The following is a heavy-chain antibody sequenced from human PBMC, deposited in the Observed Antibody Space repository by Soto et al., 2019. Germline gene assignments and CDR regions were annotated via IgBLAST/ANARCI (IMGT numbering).Heavy chain of an antibody. J-gene: IGHJ4*02. CDR2: IKQDGSEK. V-gene: IGHV3-7*03. CDR3: ARDGRYCSGGSCYYFDY. D-gene: IGHD2-15*01. CDR1: GFTFSSYW. Sequence: GGSLRLSCVASGFTFSSYWMSWVRQAPGKGLEWVANIKQDGSEKYYVDSVKGRFTISRDNAKNSLYLQMNSLRAEDTAVYYCARDGRYCSGGSCYYFDYWGQGTLVTVSS.